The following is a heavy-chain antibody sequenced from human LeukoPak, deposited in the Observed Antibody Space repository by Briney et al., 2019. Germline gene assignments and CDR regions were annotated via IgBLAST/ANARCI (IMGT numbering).Heavy chain of an antibody. D-gene: IGHD3-3*01. CDR2: ISASGGST. V-gene: IGHV3-23*01. CDR3: ASTTYYDFWSGYPEYYYYGMDV. CDR1: GFTFSSSA. J-gene: IGHJ6*02. Sequence: GSLRLSCAASGFTFSSSAMSWVRQVPGKGLEWVSGISASGGSTYYADSAKGRFTISRDNSKNTLYLQMNSLRAEDTAVYYCASTTYYDFWSGYPEYYYYGMDVWGQGTTVTVSS.